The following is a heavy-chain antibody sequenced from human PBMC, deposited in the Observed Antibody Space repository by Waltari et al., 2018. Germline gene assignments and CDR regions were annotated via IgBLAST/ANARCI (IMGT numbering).Heavy chain of an antibody. D-gene: IGHD1-26*01. CDR1: GFTFSSYG. V-gene: IGHV3-30*18. Sequence: QVQLVESGGGVVQPGRSLRLSCAASGFTFSSYGMHWVRPAPGKGLEWVAVISYDGSNKYYADSVKGRFTISRDNSKNTLYLQMNSLRAEDTAVYYCAKDRKWELREFDYWGQGTLVTVSS. CDR3: AKDRKWELREFDY. J-gene: IGHJ4*02. CDR2: ISYDGSNK.